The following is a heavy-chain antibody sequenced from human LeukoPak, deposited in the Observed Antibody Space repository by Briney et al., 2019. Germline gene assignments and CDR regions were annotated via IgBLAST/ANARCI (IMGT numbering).Heavy chain of an antibody. D-gene: IGHD1-20*01. Sequence: PGGSLRLSCAASGFTFSSYAMSWVRQAPGKGLEWVAVISYDGSNKYYADSVKGRFTISRDNSKNTLYLQMNSLRAEDTAVYYCAKELWRVTGTVFDYWGQGTLVTVSS. CDR3: AKELWRVTGTVFDY. CDR1: GFTFSSYA. CDR2: ISYDGSNK. V-gene: IGHV3-30*18. J-gene: IGHJ4*02.